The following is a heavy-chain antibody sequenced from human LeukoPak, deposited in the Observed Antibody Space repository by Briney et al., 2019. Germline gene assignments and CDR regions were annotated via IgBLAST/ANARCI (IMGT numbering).Heavy chain of an antibody. D-gene: IGHD3-9*01. CDR3: ARAHRYYDILTGYRFSGTYYMDV. Sequence: ASVKVSCKASGYTFTSYYMHWVRQAPGQGLEWMGIINPSGGSTSYAQKFQGRVTMTRDMSTSTVYMELSSLRSDDTAVYYCARAHRYYDILTGYRFSGTYYMDVWGKGTTVTISS. CDR1: GYTFTSYY. J-gene: IGHJ6*03. V-gene: IGHV1-46*01. CDR2: INPSGGST.